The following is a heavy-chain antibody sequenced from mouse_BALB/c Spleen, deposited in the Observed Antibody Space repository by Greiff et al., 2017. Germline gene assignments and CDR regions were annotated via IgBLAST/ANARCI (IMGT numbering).Heavy chain of an antibody. V-gene: IGHV2-6-7*01. CDR3: ARDKGGSYAMDD. J-gene: IGHJ4*01. Sequence: VKLMESGPGLVAPSQSLSITCTASGFSFTGYGVNWVRQPPGKGLEWLGMIWGDGSTDYNSALKSRLSISKDNSKSQVFLKMNSLQTDDTARYYCARDKGGSYAMDDWGQGTSVTVSS. CDR2: IWGDGST. CDR1: GFSFTGYG.